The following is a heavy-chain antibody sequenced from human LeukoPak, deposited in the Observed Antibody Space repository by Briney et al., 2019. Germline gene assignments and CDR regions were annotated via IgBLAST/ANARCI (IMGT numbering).Heavy chain of an antibody. D-gene: IGHD3-10*01. CDR3: AKGIYDSGSYYSNYYYNMDV. CDR2: ISGGSNAT. V-gene: IGHV3-23*01. J-gene: IGHJ6*03. CDR1: GFTFSNYG. Sequence: QAGGSLRLSCAASGFTFSNYGMSWVRQAPGKGLKWVSSISGGSNATDYADSVKGRFSISRDNSKNTLYLQMNSLRAEDTALYYCAKGIYDSGSYYSNYYYNMDVWGKGTTVTVSS.